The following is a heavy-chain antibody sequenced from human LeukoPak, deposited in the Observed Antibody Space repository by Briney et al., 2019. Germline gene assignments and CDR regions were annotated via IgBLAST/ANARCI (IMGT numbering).Heavy chain of an antibody. V-gene: IGHV3-23*01. D-gene: IGHD3-22*01. J-gene: IGHJ4*02. CDR3: ARGEYYYDSSGSNYFDY. CDR1: GFPFSSSA. CDR2: ITDTGDST. Sequence: GGSLRLSCAASGFPFSSSAMTWVRQAPGKGLEWVSTITDTGDSTHYADSVKGRFTISRDNAKNTLYLQMNSLRAEDTAVYYCARGEYYYDSSGSNYFDYWGQGTLVTVSS.